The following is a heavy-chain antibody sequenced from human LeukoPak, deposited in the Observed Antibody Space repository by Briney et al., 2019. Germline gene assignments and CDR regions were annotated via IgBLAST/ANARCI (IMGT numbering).Heavy chain of an antibody. D-gene: IGHD1-7*01. Sequence: ASVKVSCKASGYTFTSYGISWVRQAPGQGLEWMGWISAYNGNTNYAQKLQGRVTMTTDTSTSTAYMELRSLRSDDTAVYYCARPRRRTLRSHYYYYMDVWGKGTTVTVSS. V-gene: IGHV1-18*01. CDR2: ISAYNGNT. J-gene: IGHJ6*03. CDR1: GYTFTSYG. CDR3: ARPRRRTLRSHYYYYMDV.